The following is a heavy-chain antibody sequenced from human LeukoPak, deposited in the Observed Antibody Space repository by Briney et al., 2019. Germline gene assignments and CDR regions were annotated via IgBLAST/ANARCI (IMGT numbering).Heavy chain of an antibody. J-gene: IGHJ3*02. D-gene: IGHD4-17*01. Sequence: GGSLRLSCAASEFTFSSYAMHWVRQAPGKGLEWVAVISYDGSNKYYADSVKGRFTISRDNSKNTLYLQMNSLRAEDTAVYYCARDYGADAFDIWGQGTMVTVSS. V-gene: IGHV3-30-3*01. CDR1: EFTFSSYA. CDR3: ARDYGADAFDI. CDR2: ISYDGSNK.